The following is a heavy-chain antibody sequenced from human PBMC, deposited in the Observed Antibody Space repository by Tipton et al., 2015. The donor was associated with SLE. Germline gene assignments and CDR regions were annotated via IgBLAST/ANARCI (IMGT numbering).Heavy chain of an antibody. Sequence: LRLSCTVSGGSISSYYWSWIRQPPGKGLEWIGYIYYSGSTNYNPSLKSRVTMSVDTSKNQISLKLSSVTAADTAVYYCAREGPSWYFYYYMDVWGKGTTVTVSS. CDR3: AREGPSWYFYYYMDV. D-gene: IGHD2-15*01. CDR2: IYYSGST. V-gene: IGHV4-59*12. CDR1: GGSISSYY. J-gene: IGHJ6*03.